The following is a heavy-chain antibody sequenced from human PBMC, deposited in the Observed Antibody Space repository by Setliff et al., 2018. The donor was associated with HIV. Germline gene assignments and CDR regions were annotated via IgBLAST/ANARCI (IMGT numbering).Heavy chain of an antibody. J-gene: IGHJ3*01. V-gene: IGHV1-18*01. CDR3: ARVPYGSAWFSGGHDAFDV. CDR1: GYTFSSYG. D-gene: IGHD6-19*01. Sequence: GASVKVSCKASGYTFSSYGISWVRQAPGQGLEWMGWISGYNGNTKYVQKLQGRVTMTTDTSTRTVYMELRSLRHDDTAEYFCARVPYGSAWFSGGHDAFDVWGQGTMVTVSS. CDR2: ISGYNGNT.